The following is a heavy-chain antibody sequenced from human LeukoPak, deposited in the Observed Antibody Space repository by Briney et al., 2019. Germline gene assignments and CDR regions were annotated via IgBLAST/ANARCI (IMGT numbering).Heavy chain of an antibody. Sequence: ASVKVSCKASGYTFTSYDINWVRQAPGQGLEWMGGIIPIFGTANYAQKFQGRVTITTDESTSTAYMELSSLRSEDTAVYYCALFDGGNWDYWGQGTLVTVSS. J-gene: IGHJ4*02. CDR3: ALFDGGNWDY. D-gene: IGHD4-23*01. CDR2: IIPIFGTA. CDR1: GYTFTSYD. V-gene: IGHV1-69*05.